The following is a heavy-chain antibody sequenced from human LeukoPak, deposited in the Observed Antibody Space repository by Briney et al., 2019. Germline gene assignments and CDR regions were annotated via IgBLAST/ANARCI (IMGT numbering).Heavy chain of an antibody. J-gene: IGHJ4*02. CDR2: IYHSGST. V-gene: IGHV4-38-2*01. CDR1: GYSISSGYY. D-gene: IGHD5-18*01. CDR3: ARHGVDTAMVTIDY. Sequence: SETLSLTCAVSGYSISSGYYWGWIPQPPGKGLEWIGSIYHSGSTYYNPALKSRVTISVDTSKNQFSLKLSSVTAADTAVYYCARHGVDTAMVTIDYWGQGTLVTVSS.